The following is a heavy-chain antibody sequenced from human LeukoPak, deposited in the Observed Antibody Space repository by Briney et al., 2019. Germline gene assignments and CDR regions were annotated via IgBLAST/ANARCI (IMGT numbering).Heavy chain of an antibody. D-gene: IGHD1-26*01. CDR2: ISPSGGST. CDR3: ARVQTRGSYLDY. Sequence: ASVKVSCKASGYTFTSYYMHWVRQAPGQGLEWMGIISPSGGSTSYAQKFEGRVTMTRDTSTSTVYMELSSLRSEDTAVYYCARVQTRGSYLDYWGQGTLVTVSS. J-gene: IGHJ4*02. V-gene: IGHV1-46*01. CDR1: GYTFTSYY.